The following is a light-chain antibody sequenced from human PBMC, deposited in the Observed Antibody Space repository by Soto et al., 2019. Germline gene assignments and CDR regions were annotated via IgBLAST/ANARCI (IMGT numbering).Light chain of an antibody. CDR3: QQYDNLPP. CDR2: DAS. CDR1: QDISNY. V-gene: IGKV1-33*01. Sequence: DIQMTQSPSSLSASVGDRVTITCQASQDISNYLNWYQQKPGKAPKLLIYDASNLETGVPSRFSGSGSGTDFTFTISSLQPGDIATYYCQQYDNLPPFGQGTRLEIK. J-gene: IGKJ5*01.